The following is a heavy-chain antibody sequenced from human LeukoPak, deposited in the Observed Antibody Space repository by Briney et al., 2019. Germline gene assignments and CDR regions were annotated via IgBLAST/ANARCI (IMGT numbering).Heavy chain of an antibody. Sequence: PSETPSLTCTVSGGSISSYYWSWVRQPPGKGLEWIGYIYYSGSTNYNPSLKSRGTISVDTSKNQFSLKLSSVTAADTAVYYCARARRDGYNFYYYGMDVWGQGTTVTVSS. D-gene: IGHD5-24*01. V-gene: IGHV4-59*01. J-gene: IGHJ6*02. CDR1: GGSISSYY. CDR2: IYYSGST. CDR3: ARARRDGYNFYYYGMDV.